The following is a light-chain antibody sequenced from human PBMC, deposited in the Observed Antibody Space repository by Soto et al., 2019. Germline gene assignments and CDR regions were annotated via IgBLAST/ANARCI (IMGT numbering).Light chain of an antibody. CDR2: DAS. CDR1: QSISSY. CDR3: QQSNSIPHT. J-gene: IGKJ2*01. Sequence: DIQRTQSPSSLSASVGDRVTITCRASQSISSYLNWYQQKPGKAPKLLIYDASSLQSGFPSRFAGSGSGTDFTLTISSLQPEDFETYYCQQSNSIPHTFGQGPKREIK. V-gene: IGKV1-39*01.